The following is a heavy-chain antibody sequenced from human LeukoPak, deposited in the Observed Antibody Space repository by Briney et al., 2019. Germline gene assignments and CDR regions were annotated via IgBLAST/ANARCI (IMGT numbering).Heavy chain of an antibody. Sequence: PGGSLRLSCAASGFTFSNSWMHWVRQAPGKGLVWVSRVNIDGKTTTYADSVKGRFTISRDNAKNTQYLQMNSLSAEDTAVYYCAKDKRLRRDGYNPLDYWGQGTLVTVPS. J-gene: IGHJ4*02. D-gene: IGHD5-24*01. V-gene: IGHV3-74*01. CDR1: GFTFSNSW. CDR2: VNIDGKTT. CDR3: AKDKRLRRDGYNPLDY.